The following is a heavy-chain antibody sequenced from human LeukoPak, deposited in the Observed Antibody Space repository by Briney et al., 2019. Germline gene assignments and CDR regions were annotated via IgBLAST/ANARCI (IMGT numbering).Heavy chain of an antibody. CDR1: GFTFSSYI. V-gene: IGHV3-21*01. CDR2: ISSSSSYI. CDR3: ARFQGAHY. Sequence: GGSLRLSCAASGFTFSSYIMDWVRQAPGMGLEWVSSISSSSSYIHYADSVKGRFTISRDNTKNSLYLQMNSLRAEDTAVYYCARFQGAHYWGQGTLVTVSS. J-gene: IGHJ4*02. D-gene: IGHD4/OR15-4a*01.